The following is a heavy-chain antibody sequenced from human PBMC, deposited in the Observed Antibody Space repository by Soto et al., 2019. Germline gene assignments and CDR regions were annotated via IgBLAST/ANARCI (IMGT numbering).Heavy chain of an antibody. V-gene: IGHV3-30*18. J-gene: IGHJ5*02. CDR1: GFNFSNYG. CDR2: ISYDGSNK. CDR3: AKGDWFDP. Sequence: QVQLVESGGGVVQPGRSLRLSCAASGFNFSNYGIHWVRQAPGKGLEWVAVISYDGSNKYYADSVKGRFSISRDNSKNTLYLHMNSLRAEDTAVYYCAKGDWFDPWGQGTLVTVSS.